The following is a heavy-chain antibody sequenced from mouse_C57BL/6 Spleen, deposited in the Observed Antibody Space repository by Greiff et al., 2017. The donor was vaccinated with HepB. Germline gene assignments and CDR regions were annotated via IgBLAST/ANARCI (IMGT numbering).Heavy chain of an antibody. CDR1: GYTFTSYW. V-gene: IGHV1-7*01. J-gene: IGHJ2*01. Sequence: VQLQQSGAELAKPGASVKLSCKASGYTFTSYWMHWVKQRPGQGLEWIGYINPSSGYTKYNQKFKDKATLTADKSSSTAYIQLSSLTYEDSAVYYCARRGYDKGYYFDYWGQGTTLTVSS. D-gene: IGHD2-10*02. CDR3: ARRGYDKGYYFDY. CDR2: INPSSGYT.